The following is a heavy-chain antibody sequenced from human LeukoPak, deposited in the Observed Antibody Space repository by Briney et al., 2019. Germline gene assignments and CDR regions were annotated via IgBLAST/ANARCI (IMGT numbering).Heavy chain of an antibody. CDR1: GGSISSYY. V-gene: IGHV4-59*01. J-gene: IGHJ3*02. CDR3: AREVPAVNDAFDI. Sequence: SETLSLTCTVSGGSISSYYWSWIRQPPGKGLEWIGYIYYSGSTYYNPSLKSRVTISVDTSKNQFSLKLSSVTAADTAVYYCAREVPAVNDAFDIWGQGTMVTVSS. CDR2: IYYSGST. D-gene: IGHD2-2*01.